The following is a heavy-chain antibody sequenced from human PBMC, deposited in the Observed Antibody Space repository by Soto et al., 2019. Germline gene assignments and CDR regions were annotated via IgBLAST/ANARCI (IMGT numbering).Heavy chain of an antibody. Sequence: QAHLEQSGAEVKRPGASVKVSCKASGYTFSDFDINWLRQASGQGPEWMGWMNAKSGDTFFAQRFQGKFNMTSDTSLSTAYMEVGSLTSDDTAIYYCARGNPFNYAGFDVWGQGTPVAVSS. CDR1: GYTFSDFD. CDR3: ARGNPFNYAGFDV. D-gene: IGHD3-16*01. V-gene: IGHV1-8*01. J-gene: IGHJ6*02. CDR2: MNAKSGDT.